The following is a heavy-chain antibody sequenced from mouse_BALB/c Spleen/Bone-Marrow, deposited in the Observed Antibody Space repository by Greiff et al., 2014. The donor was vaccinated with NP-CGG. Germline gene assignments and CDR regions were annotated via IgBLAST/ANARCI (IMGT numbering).Heavy chain of an antibody. CDR1: GYTFTSYW. V-gene: IGHV1S127*01. D-gene: IGHD3-2*01. Sequence: QVQLQQSGAELVKPGASVKMSCKASGYTFTSYWMHWVKQRPGQGLEWIGVIDPSDSYTSYNQKFKGKATLTVDTSSSTAYMQLSSLTSEDSAVYYCTIPTARACLDYWGQGTTLTVSS. J-gene: IGHJ2*01. CDR3: TIPTARACLDY. CDR2: IDPSDSYT.